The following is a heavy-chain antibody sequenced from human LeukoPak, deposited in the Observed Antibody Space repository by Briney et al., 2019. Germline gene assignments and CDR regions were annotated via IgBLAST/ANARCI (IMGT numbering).Heavy chain of an antibody. D-gene: IGHD1-14*01. CDR2: ISGIGDRL. Sequence: GGSLRLSCAASRFSFSSYAMSWVRQAPGKGPEWVSAISGIGDRLYYADSVKGRFTISRDNSKNTLSLQMDGLRAEDTAVYYCAKESPYTSPRNYYFDYWGQGTLVTVSS. J-gene: IGHJ4*02. V-gene: IGHV3-23*01. CDR1: RFSFSSYA. CDR3: AKESPYTSPRNYYFDY.